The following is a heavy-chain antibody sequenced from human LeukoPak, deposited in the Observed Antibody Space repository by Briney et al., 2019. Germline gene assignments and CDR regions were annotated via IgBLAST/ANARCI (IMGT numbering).Heavy chain of an antibody. Sequence: GRSLRLSCAASGFTFISYAMRWVRQAPGKGLEWVSAISGSGGSTYYADSVKGRFTISRDNSKNTLYLQMNSLRAEDTAVYYCAKSYYYDSSDYYYSAAFDIWGQGTMVTVSS. CDR2: ISGSGGST. CDR1: GFTFISYA. V-gene: IGHV3-23*01. J-gene: IGHJ3*02. D-gene: IGHD3-22*01. CDR3: AKSYYYDSSDYYYSAAFDI.